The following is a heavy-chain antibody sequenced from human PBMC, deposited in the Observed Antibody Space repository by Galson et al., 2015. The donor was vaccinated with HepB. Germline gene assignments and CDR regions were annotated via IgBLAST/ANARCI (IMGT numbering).Heavy chain of an antibody. CDR2: ISYDGSNK. Sequence: SLRLSCAASGFTFSSYGMHWVRQAPGKGLEWVAVISYDGSNKYYADSVKGRFTISRDNSKSTLYLQMNSLRAEDTAVYYCAKTRNERGLYYYGMDVWGQGTTVTVSS. CDR3: AKTRNERGLYYYGMDV. V-gene: IGHV3-30*18. J-gene: IGHJ6*02. CDR1: GFTFSSYG. D-gene: IGHD1-1*01.